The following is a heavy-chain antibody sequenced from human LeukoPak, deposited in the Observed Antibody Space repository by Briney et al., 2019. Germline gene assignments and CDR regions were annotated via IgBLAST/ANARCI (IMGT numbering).Heavy chain of an antibody. CDR3: ARDRYYYDSSGYFPFDY. J-gene: IGHJ4*02. D-gene: IGHD3-22*01. V-gene: IGHV3-74*01. CDR1: GFTFSSYW. Sequence: PGGSLRLSCAASGFTFSSYWMYWVRQAPGKGLVWVSRINSDGSSTSYADSVKGRFTISRDSAKNTLYLQMNSLRAEDTAVYYCARDRYYYDSSGYFPFDYWGQGTLVTVSS. CDR2: INSDGSST.